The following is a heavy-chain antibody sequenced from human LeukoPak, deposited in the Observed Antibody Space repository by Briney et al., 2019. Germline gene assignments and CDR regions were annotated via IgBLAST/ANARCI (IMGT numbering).Heavy chain of an antibody. CDR1: GYTFASYG. J-gene: IGHJ4*02. Sequence: GASVKVSCKASGYTFASYGISWVRQAPGQGLEWMGWISAYNGNTNYAQKLQGRVTITRDTSASTAYMELSSLRSEDTAVYYCARDGTVGDYWGQGTLVTVSS. D-gene: IGHD4-23*01. CDR3: ARDGTVGDY. CDR2: ISAYNGNT. V-gene: IGHV1-18*01.